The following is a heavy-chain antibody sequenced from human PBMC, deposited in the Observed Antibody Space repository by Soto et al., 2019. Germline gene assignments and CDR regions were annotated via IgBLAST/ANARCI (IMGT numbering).Heavy chain of an antibody. CDR2: IYTSGST. J-gene: IGHJ4*02. V-gene: IGHV4-4*07. CDR1: GGSISSYY. CDR3: ARESEAVSAGYSSGWYLY. Sequence: PSETLSLTCTVSGGSISSYYWSWIRQPAGKGLEWIGRIYTSGSTNYNPSLKSRVTMSVDTSKNQFSLKLSSVTAADAAVYYYARESEAVSAGYSSGWYLYWGQGTLVTVSS. D-gene: IGHD6-19*01.